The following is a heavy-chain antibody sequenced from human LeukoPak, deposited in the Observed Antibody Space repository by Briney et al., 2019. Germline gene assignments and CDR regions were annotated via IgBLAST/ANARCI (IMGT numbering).Heavy chain of an antibody. CDR2: IYSGGST. CDR1: GFTVSSNY. Sequence: GGSLRLSCAASGFTVSSNYMSWVRQAPGKGLEWVSVIYSGGSTYYADSVKGRLTISRDNSKNTLYLQMNSLRAEDTAVYYCARDNGVRGYSYGFDYWGQGTLVTVSS. CDR3: ARDNGVRGYSYGFDY. J-gene: IGHJ4*02. V-gene: IGHV3-66*02. D-gene: IGHD5-18*01.